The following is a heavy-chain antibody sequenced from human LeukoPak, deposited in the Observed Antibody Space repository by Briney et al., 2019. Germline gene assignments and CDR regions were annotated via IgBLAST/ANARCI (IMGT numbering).Heavy chain of an antibody. CDR2: ISTYNGYA. J-gene: IGHJ6*04. D-gene: IGHD6-19*01. Sequence: ASVKVSCKASGYTFTSYGISWVRQAPGQGLEWMGWISTYNGYANYAQRLQGRVTMTTETSTSTAYMELRSLRSDDTAVYYCARNSSDWYGYMDVWGKGTTVTVSS. CDR3: ARNSSDWYGYMDV. CDR1: GYTFTSYG. V-gene: IGHV1-18*01.